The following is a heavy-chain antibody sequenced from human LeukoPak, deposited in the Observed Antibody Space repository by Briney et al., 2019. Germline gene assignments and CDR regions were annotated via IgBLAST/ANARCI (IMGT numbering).Heavy chain of an antibody. CDR2: IYYSGTT. Sequence: SETLSLTCTVSGGSISSSSHYWGWIRQPPGKGLEWIGTIYYSGTTYYNPSLKSRVTISVDTSKNHFSLILSSVTAADTAVYYCARRFAVGRIFQPWGQGTLVTVSS. D-gene: IGHD1-14*01. CDR1: GGSISSSSHY. CDR3: ARRFAVGRIFQP. J-gene: IGHJ1*01. V-gene: IGHV4-39*02.